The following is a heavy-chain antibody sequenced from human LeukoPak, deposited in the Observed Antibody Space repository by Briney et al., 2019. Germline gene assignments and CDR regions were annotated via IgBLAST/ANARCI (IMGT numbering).Heavy chain of an antibody. CDR2: ISSSSNSI. CDR1: GFTFSSYT. V-gene: IGHV3-48*02. Sequence: GSPVPSLAASGFTFSSYTINWVLQAPGQGLEWVSYISSSSNSIDYADSVKGRFSISRDNAKNSLYLQMNSLRDEDTAVYFCAREVRGTYLDYWGQGTTVTVSS. J-gene: IGHJ4*02. D-gene: IGHD4/OR15-4a*01. CDR3: AREVRGTYLDY.